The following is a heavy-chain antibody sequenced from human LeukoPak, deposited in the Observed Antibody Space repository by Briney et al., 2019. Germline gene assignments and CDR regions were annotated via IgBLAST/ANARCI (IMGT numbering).Heavy chain of an antibody. D-gene: IGHD3-22*01. Sequence: GGSLRLSCVASGFAFRNNAMNWVRQAPGKGLEWVSLISDSGGSTNYADSVKGRFTISRDNSKNTLYLQMNTLRAEATAIYYCASSYGSSAYYPFDYWGQGTLVTVFS. J-gene: IGHJ4*02. V-gene: IGHV3-23*01. CDR1: GFAFRNNA. CDR2: ISDSGGST. CDR3: ASSYGSSAYYPFDY.